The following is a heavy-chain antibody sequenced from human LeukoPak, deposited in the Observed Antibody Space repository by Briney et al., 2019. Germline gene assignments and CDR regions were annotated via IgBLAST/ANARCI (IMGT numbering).Heavy chain of an antibody. CDR2: INPNSVVT. CDR1: GYTFTGYY. D-gene: IGHD6-13*01. CDR3: ARDSRKPGIAAAVAGS. Sequence: GASVKVSCKASGYTFTGYYMHWVRQAPGQGLEWMGRINPNSVVTNYAQKFQGRVTMHRDTSISTAYMELRRLRSDDTAVYYCARDSRKPGIAAAVAGSWGQGTLVTVSS. J-gene: IGHJ5*02. V-gene: IGHV1-2*06.